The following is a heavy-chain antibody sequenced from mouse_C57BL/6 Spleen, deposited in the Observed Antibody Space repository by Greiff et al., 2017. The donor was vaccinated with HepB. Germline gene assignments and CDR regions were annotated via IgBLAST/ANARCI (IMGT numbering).Heavy chain of an antibody. CDR2: IYPGDGDT. Sequence: QVQLQQSGAELVKPGASVKISCKASGYAFSSYWMNWVKQRPGKGLEWIGQIYPGDGDTNYNGKFKGKATLTADKSSSTAYMQLSSLTSEDSAVYFCARRTHYYAMDYWGQGTSVTVSS. J-gene: IGHJ4*01. CDR1: GYAFSSYW. V-gene: IGHV1-80*01. CDR3: ARRTHYYAMDY.